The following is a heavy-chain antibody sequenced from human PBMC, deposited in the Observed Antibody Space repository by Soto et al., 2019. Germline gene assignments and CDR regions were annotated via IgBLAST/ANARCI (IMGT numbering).Heavy chain of an antibody. V-gene: IGHV1-69*01. J-gene: IGHJ6*02. Sequence: QVQVVQSGVEVRRPGSSVKVSCKAPGDTFKNWVISWVRQAPGQGLEWMGGIIPLFGTTDFAQRFQGRLTITTDESTTTAYMELSRLRSEDTATYYCAAELGFGKLSVVWGQGTTVIVSS. CDR3: AAELGFGKLSVV. CDR1: GDTFKNWV. D-gene: IGHD3-10*01. CDR2: IIPLFGTT.